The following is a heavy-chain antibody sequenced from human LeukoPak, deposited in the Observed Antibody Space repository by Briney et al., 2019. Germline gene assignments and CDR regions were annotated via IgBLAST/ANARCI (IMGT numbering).Heavy chain of an antibody. Sequence: PGGSLRLSCAASGFTFNSYEMNWVRQAPGRGLEWISYIDNSGYTIYYADSVKGRFTISRDNAKNSLYLQMNSLRAEDTAIYYCARIRAYYHFDYWGQGTLVAVSS. D-gene: IGHD1-26*01. CDR2: IDNSGYTI. J-gene: IGHJ4*02. CDR3: ARIRAYYHFDY. CDR1: GFTFNSYE. V-gene: IGHV3-48*03.